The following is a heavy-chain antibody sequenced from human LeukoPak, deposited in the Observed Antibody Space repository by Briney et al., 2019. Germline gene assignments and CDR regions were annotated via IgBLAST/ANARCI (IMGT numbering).Heavy chain of an antibody. V-gene: IGHV3-30-3*01. J-gene: IGHJ4*02. CDR2: ISYDGSNK. CDR3: AREAAVAGSDY. D-gene: IGHD6-19*01. Sequence: GRSLRLSCAASGFTFSTYAMHWVRQAPGKGLEWVAVISYDGSNKFYADSVKGRFTISRDNSKNTLYLQMNSLRAEDTAVYYCAREAAVAGSDYWGEGTLVTVSS. CDR1: GFTFSTYA.